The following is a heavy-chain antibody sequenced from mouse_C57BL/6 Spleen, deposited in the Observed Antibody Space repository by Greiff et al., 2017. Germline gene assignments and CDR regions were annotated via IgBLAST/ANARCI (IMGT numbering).Heavy chain of an antibody. V-gene: IGHV5-4*01. CDR3: ARDEGNSLVDY. J-gene: IGHJ2*01. CDR1: GFTFSSYA. Sequence: EVKLVESGGGLVKPGGSLKLSCAASGFTFSSYAMSWVRQTPEKRLEWVATISDGGSYTYYPDNVKGRFTISRDNAKNNLYLQMSHLKSEDTAMYYCARDEGNSLVDYWGQGTTLTVSS. CDR2: ISDGGSYT.